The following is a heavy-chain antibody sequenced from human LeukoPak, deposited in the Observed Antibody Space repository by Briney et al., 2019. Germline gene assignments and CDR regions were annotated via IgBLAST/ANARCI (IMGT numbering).Heavy chain of an antibody. CDR2: INPNSGGT. Sequence: ASVKVSCKASGYTFTVYYMHWVRQAPGQGLEWMGWINPNSGGTNYAQKFQGRVTMTRDTSISTAYMELSRLRSDDTAVYYCAREGVYCSGGSCYPPFDYWGQGTLVTVSS. V-gene: IGHV1-2*02. CDR1: GYTFTVYY. D-gene: IGHD2-15*01. J-gene: IGHJ4*02. CDR3: AREGVYCSGGSCYPPFDY.